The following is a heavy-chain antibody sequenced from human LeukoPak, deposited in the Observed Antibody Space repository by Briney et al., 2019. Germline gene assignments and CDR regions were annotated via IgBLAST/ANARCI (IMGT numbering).Heavy chain of an antibody. Sequence: PGGSLRLSCAASGFTFSSYAMHWVRQAPGKGLEYVSAISSNGGSTYYANSVKGRFTVSRDNSKNTLYLQMGSLRAEDMAVYYCARGPPYCGTTNCYYMDVWGKGTTVTVSS. D-gene: IGHD2-21*01. CDR3: ARGPPYCGTTNCYYMDV. V-gene: IGHV3-64*01. J-gene: IGHJ6*03. CDR1: GFTFSSYA. CDR2: ISSNGGST.